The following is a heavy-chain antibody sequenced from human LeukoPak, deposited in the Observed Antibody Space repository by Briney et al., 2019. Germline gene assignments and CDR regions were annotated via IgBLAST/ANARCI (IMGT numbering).Heavy chain of an antibody. Sequence: GGSLSLSCAASVFTFSRYAMHWVRQAPGKGPEYVSAISSNGGSTYYANSVKGIFTISRDNSKNTLYLQMGSLRAEDMAVYYCARGTAACYYYYYMDVWGKGTTVTVSS. D-gene: IGHD6-13*01. CDR2: ISSNGGST. CDR3: ARGTAACYYYYYMDV. J-gene: IGHJ6*03. CDR1: VFTFSRYA. V-gene: IGHV3-64*01.